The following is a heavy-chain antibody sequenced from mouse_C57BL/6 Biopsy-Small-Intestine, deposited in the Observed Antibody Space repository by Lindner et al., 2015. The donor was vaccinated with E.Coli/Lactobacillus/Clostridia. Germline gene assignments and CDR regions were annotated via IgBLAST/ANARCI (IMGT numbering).Heavy chain of an antibody. J-gene: IGHJ3*01. V-gene: IGHV14-2*01. D-gene: IGHD2-12*01. CDR1: GFNIKDYY. CDR2: IAPEDGET. Sequence: EVQLQESGAELVKPGASVKLSCTASGFNIKDYYMHWVKQMTEQGLEWIGRIAPEDGETIYDPKFQGKATITVDTSSNTAYLQLSSLTSEDTAVYYCSRSDNYAAWFAYWGQGTLVTVSA. CDR3: SRSDNYAAWFAY.